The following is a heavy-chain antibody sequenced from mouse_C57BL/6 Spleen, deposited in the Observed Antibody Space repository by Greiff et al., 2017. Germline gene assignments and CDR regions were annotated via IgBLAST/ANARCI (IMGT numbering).Heavy chain of an antibody. CDR2: IRSKSSNYAT. V-gene: IGHV10-3*01. Sequence: EVQRVESGGGLVQPKGSLKLSCAASGFTFNTYAMHWVRQAPGKGVEWVARIRSKSSNYATYYADSVKDRFTISRDDSQSMLYLQMNNLKTEDTAMYFCVREEPWFAYWGQGTLVTVSA. CDR3: VREEPWFAY. J-gene: IGHJ3*01. CDR1: GFTFNTYA.